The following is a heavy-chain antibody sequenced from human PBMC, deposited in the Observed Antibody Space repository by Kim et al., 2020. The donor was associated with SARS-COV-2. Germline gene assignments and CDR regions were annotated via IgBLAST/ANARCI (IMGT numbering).Heavy chain of an antibody. D-gene: IGHD2-8*01. Sequence: SETLSLTCAVYGGSFSGYYWSWIRQPPGKGLEWIGEINHSGSTNYNPSLKSRVTISVDTSKNQFSLKLSSVTAADTAVYYCAREGVRRGNGYWGQGTLVTVSS. CDR1: GGSFSGYY. V-gene: IGHV4-34*01. CDR3: AREGVRRGNGY. J-gene: IGHJ4*02. CDR2: INHSGST.